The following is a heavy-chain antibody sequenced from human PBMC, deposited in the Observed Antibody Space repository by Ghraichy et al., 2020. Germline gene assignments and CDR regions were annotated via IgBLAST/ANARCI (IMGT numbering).Heavy chain of an antibody. CDR1: GFSFSSYE. Sequence: GGSLRLSCVASGFSFSSYEMNWVRQAPGKGLEWVSYISSSAGSIYYADSVKGRFTISRDNAKNSMYLQMNSLRAEDTAVYYCAREGSLDYFDYWGQGTLVTVSS. CDR2: ISSSAGSI. V-gene: IGHV3-48*03. CDR3: AREGSLDYFDY. J-gene: IGHJ4*01.